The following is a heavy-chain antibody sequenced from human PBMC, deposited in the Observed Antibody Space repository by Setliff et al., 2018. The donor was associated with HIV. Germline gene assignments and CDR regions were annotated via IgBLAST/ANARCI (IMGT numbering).Heavy chain of an antibody. Sequence: LSLTCTVSSGSINSRSYYWGWVRQPPGKGLEWIGTIYYSGSTYYNPSLKSRVTISVDASNKQFSLKLTSVTAADTAVYYCARQKGYIAVAEFDFWGQGTLVTVSS. CDR2: IYYSGST. J-gene: IGHJ4*02. D-gene: IGHD6-19*01. CDR1: SGSINSRSYY. V-gene: IGHV4-39*01. CDR3: ARQKGYIAVAEFDF.